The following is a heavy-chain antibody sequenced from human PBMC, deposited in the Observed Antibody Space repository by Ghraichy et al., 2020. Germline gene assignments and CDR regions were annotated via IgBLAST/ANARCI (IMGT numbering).Heavy chain of an antibody. J-gene: IGHJ3*01. CDR3: TTYNQKDAFDF. Sequence: GGLRLSCAAPGITFSNVWMSWVRQAPGKGLEWVGRIKTTGTTDYAAPVKGRFTISRDDSKKMLYLQMNSLKTEDTAAYYCTTYNQKDAFDFWGQGTVVTVSS. D-gene: IGHD1-14*01. V-gene: IGHV3-15*05. CDR2: IKTTGTT. CDR1: GITFSNVW.